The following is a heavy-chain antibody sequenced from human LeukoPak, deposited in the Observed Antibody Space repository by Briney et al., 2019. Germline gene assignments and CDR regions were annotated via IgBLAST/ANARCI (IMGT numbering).Heavy chain of an antibody. CDR1: GGSISSYY. CDR3: ARGLSGYSYGYNMDV. Sequence: PSETLSLTCTVSGGSISSYYWSWIRQTPGKGLEWLGYIYYSGSTNYNPSFKSRVTISVDTSKNQFSLKLSSVTAADTAVYYCARGLSGYSYGYNMDVWGKGTTVTVS. V-gene: IGHV4-59*01. D-gene: IGHD5-18*01. J-gene: IGHJ6*03. CDR2: IYYSGST.